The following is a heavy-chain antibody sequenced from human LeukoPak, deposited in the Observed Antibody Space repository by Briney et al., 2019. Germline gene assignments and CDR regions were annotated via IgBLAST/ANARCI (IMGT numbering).Heavy chain of an antibody. D-gene: IGHD6-25*01. CDR1: GFTFSSYA. CDR2: ISYDGSNK. CDR3: ARGTLITAGIDY. V-gene: IGHV3-30*04. Sequence: GGSLRLSCAASGFTFSSYAMHWVRQAPGKGLEWVAVISYDGSNKYYADSVKGRFTISRDNSKNTLYLQMISLRADDSAVYYCARGTLITAGIDYWGQGTLVTVSS. J-gene: IGHJ4*02.